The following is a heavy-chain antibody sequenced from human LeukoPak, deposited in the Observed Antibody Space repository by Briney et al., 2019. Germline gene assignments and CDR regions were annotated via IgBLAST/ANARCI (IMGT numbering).Heavy chain of an antibody. CDR3: AKDPGDYYYYYYMDV. D-gene: IGHD3-10*01. Sequence: GGSLRLSCAASGFTFSSYSMNWVRQAPGKGLEWVSSISSSSSYIYYADSVKGRFTISRDNSKNTLYLQMNSLRAEDTAVYYCAKDPGDYYYYYYMDVWGKGTTVTVSS. V-gene: IGHV3-21*04. J-gene: IGHJ6*03. CDR1: GFTFSSYS. CDR2: ISSSSSYI.